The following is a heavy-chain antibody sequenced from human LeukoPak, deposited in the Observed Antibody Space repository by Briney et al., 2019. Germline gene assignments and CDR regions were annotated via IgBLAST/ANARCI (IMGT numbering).Heavy chain of an antibody. Sequence: GGSLRVSCAASGFTFTSYSMNWVRQALGKGLEWVSYISSSSSTIYYADSVKGRFTISRDNAKNSLYLQMNSLRAEDTAVYYCARDLWYGAAFDIWGQGTMVTVSS. CDR1: GFTFTSYS. V-gene: IGHV3-48*04. J-gene: IGHJ3*02. CDR2: ISSSSSTI. D-gene: IGHD4/OR15-4a*01. CDR3: ARDLWYGAAFDI.